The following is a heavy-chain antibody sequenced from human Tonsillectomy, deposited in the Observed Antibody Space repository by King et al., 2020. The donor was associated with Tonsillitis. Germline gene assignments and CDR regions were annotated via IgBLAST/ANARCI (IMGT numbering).Heavy chain of an antibody. V-gene: IGHV4-30-4*07. CDR1: GGSISSGGYS. CDR3: ARGIAAGSRAFDY. D-gene: IGHD6-13*01. Sequence: VQLQESGPGLVKPSQTLSLTCAVSGGSISSGGYSRSWIRQPPGKGLEWIGYIYYSGSTYYNPSLKSRVTISVDTSKNQFSLKLSSVTAADTAVYYCARGIAAGSRAFDYWGQGTLATVSS. CDR2: IYYSGST. J-gene: IGHJ4*02.